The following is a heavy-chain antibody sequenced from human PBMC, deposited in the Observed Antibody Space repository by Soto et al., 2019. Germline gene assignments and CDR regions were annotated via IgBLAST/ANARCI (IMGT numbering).Heavy chain of an antibody. Sequence: GGPLSLSRAATGFTVISNYLCWVRKAPGKGLEWISIIYSAGNTYYADSVKGRFTISRDNSKNTLYLQMNSLGAEDTAVYYCARDFVVGGPTINYYYGMDVWGQGT. CDR1: GFTVISNY. J-gene: IGHJ6*02. CDR3: ARDFVVGGPTINYYYGMDV. CDR2: IYSAGNT. V-gene: IGHV3-66*01. D-gene: IGHD1-26*01.